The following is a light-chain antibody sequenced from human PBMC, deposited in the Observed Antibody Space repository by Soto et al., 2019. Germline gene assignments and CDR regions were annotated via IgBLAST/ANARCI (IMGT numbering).Light chain of an antibody. CDR3: HQHSNYSRT. CDR2: DAS. CDR1: QTINKW. V-gene: IGKV1-5*01. Sequence: DIQMTQSPSTLSASVGDRVTITCRASQTINKWLAWYTHKPGKAPKLIIYDASNLETGVPSRFRGSGSGAHFSLSITSLQPEDFAAYYCHQHSNYSRTLGQGTRVEIK. J-gene: IGKJ1*01.